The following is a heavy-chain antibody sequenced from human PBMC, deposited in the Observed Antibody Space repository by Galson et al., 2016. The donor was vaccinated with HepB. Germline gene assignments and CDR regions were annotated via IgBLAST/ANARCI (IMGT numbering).Heavy chain of an antibody. CDR2: IKQDGSEK. D-gene: IGHD3-22*01. CDR3: AQYYYDSSGYIEHFQN. CDR1: GFTFSTYW. V-gene: IGHV3-7*03. Sequence: SLRLSCAASGFTFSTYWMSWVRQAPGKELEWVANIKQDGSEKYYVDSVKGRFTISRDNAKNSLYLQMNSLRAEDTAVYYCAQYYYDSSGYIEHFQNWGQGSRVTVSS. J-gene: IGHJ1*01.